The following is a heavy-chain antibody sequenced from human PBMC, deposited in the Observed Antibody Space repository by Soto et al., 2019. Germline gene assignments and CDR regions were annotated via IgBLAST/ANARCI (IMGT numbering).Heavy chain of an antibody. Sequence: GGSLRLSCAASGFTFSSYGMHWVRQAPGKGLEWVAVISYDGSNKYYADSVKGQFTISRDNSKNTLYLQMNSLRAEDTAVYYCAKEYYYGSGSPFDYWGQGTLVTVS. CDR2: ISYDGSNK. CDR1: GFTFSSYG. J-gene: IGHJ4*02. D-gene: IGHD3-10*01. CDR3: AKEYYYGSGSPFDY. V-gene: IGHV3-30*18.